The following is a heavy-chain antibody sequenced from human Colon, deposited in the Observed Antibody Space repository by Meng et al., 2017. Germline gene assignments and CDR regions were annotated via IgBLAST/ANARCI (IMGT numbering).Heavy chain of an antibody. CDR1: GFTFDDYG. CDR2: TNWNGANI. D-gene: IGHD2-21*02. CDR3: ANAPNLGTALDS. J-gene: IGHJ4*02. Sequence: DVQLVESGGGVVRPGESLRLSCIASGFTFDDYGMTWVRQRPGKGLEWVAGTNWNGANIEYRDSVKGRFTISRDNSKDTLYLQLHSLRPEDTAIYYCANAPNLGTALDSWGQGTLVTVSS. V-gene: IGHV3-20*04.